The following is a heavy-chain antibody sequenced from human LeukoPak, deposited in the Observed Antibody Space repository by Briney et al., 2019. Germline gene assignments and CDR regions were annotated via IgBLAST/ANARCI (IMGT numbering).Heavy chain of an antibody. D-gene: IGHD1-14*01. CDR3: ARGGRNLDS. J-gene: IGHJ4*02. Sequence: GGSLRLSCAASGFTLTDYWMSWVRQAPGKGLEWVANIKVDGSEKNYVDSVKGRLTISRDNAKNSLYLQMNSLRAEDTAVYYCARGGRNLDSWGQGTLVTVSS. CDR1: GFTLTDYW. CDR2: IKVDGSEK. V-gene: IGHV3-7*01.